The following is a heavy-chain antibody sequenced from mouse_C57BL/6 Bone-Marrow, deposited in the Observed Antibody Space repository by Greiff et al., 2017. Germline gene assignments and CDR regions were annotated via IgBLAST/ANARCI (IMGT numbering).Heavy chain of an antibody. CDR3: ARSGWSYAMDY. CDR1: GYTFTSYW. CDR2: IDPSDSYT. Sequence: QVQLQQPGAELVMPGASVKLSCKASGYTFTSYWMHWVKQRPGQGLEWIGEIDPSDSYTNYNQKFKGKATLTVDTSSSTAYMQLSSLTSEDSAVYYCARSGWSYAMDYWGQGTSVTVSS. D-gene: IGHD2-3*01. V-gene: IGHV1-69*01. J-gene: IGHJ4*01.